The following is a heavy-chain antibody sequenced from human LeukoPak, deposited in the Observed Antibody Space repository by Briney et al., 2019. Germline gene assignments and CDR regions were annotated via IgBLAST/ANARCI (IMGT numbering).Heavy chain of an antibody. D-gene: IGHD3-10*01. Sequence: GGSLRLSCAASGFTFSSYWMHWVRQAPGKGLVWVSRISSDGSSTSYADSVKGRFTISRDNAKNSLYLQMNSLRAEDTALYYCAREAYYYGSGSYYTHYYYYYMDVWGKGTTVTVSS. J-gene: IGHJ6*03. CDR1: GFTFSSYW. V-gene: IGHV3-74*01. CDR3: AREAYYYGSGSYYTHYYYYYMDV. CDR2: ISSDGSST.